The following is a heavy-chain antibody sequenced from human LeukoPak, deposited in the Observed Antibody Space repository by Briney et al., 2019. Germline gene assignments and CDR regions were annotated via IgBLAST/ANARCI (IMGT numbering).Heavy chain of an antibody. D-gene: IGHD1-26*01. V-gene: IGHV1-2*02. Sequence: ASVKVSCKASGYTFTGYYMHWVRQAPGQGLEWMGWINPNSGGTNYAQKFQGRVTITRDTSISTAYMELSRLRSDDTAVYYCARVTVGATPIYFDYWGQGTLVTVSS. CDR2: INPNSGGT. CDR1: GYTFTGYY. CDR3: ARVTVGATPIYFDY. J-gene: IGHJ4*02.